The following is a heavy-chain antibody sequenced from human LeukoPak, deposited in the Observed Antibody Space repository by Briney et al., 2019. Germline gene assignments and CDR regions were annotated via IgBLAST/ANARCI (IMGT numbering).Heavy chain of an antibody. D-gene: IGHD3-3*01. CDR2: IYYSGST. V-gene: IGHV4-59*08. CDR1: GGSISSYY. CDR3: ARRLTIFGVPDAFDI. J-gene: IGHJ3*02. Sequence: SETLSLTCTVSGGSISSYYWSWIRQPPGKGLECIGYIYYSGSTNYNPSLQSRVTIPVDTSKNQFSLKLSSVTAAGTAVYYGARRLTIFGVPDAFDIWGQGTMVTVSS.